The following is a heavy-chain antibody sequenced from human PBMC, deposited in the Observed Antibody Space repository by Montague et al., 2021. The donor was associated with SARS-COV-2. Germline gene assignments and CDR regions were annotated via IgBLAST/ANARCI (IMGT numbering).Heavy chain of an antibody. CDR3: LRAGGFDSRPPV. CDR1: GDSIISTNW. V-gene: IGHV4-4*02. Sequence: SETLSLTCGVSGDSIISTNWWSWVRQPPGKGLEWIGEIHHSGDTNYNPSFKSRVTISVDQSKNQYSLELNFVTAADTALYYCLRAGGFDSRPPVWGQGVLVIVSS. D-gene: IGHD3-10*01. CDR2: IHHSGDT. J-gene: IGHJ4*02.